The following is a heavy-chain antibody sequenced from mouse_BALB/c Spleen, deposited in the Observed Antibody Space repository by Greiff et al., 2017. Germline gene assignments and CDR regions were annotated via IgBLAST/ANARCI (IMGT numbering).Heavy chain of an antibody. V-gene: IGHV4-1*02. J-gene: IGHJ4*01. CDR3: ARDYDYDLPYAMDY. D-gene: IGHD2-4*01. CDR1: GFDFSRYW. Sequence: EVQLQESGGGLVQPGGSLKLSCAASGFDFSRYWMSWVRQAPGKGLEWIGEINPDSSTINYTPSLKDKFIISRDNAKNTLYLQMSKVRSEDTALYYCARDYDYDLPYAMDYWGQGTSVTVSS. CDR2: INPDSSTI.